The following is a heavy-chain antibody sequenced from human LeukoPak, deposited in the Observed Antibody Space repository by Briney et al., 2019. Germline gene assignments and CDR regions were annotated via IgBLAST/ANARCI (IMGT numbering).Heavy chain of an antibody. J-gene: IGHJ6*03. V-gene: IGHV1-2*02. CDR3: PGGDPRSGYYMDG. Sequence: ASLKDSCKASGYTFTGYYMHRVRQAPGQRLAWMGWINPNSGGTNYAHTYPGRVTLHSDTSISTPYMERSRLRSDERPGYFLPGGDPRSGYYMDGWGKGTTVTVSS. CDR2: INPNSGGT. CDR1: GYTFTGYY.